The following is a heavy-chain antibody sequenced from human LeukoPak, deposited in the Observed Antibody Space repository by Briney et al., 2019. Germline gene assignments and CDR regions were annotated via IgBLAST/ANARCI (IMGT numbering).Heavy chain of an antibody. CDR3: ARRDGSGSYRDYNWFDP. CDR1: GYSFTSYW. J-gene: IGHJ5*02. V-gene: IGHV5-51*01. Sequence: GESLKISCKGSGYSFTSYWIGWVRQMPGKGLEWMGIIYPGDSDTRYSPSFQGQVTISADKSIGTAYLQWSSLKASDTAMYYCARRDGSGSYRDYNWFDPWGQGTLVTVSS. CDR2: IYPGDSDT. D-gene: IGHD3-10*01.